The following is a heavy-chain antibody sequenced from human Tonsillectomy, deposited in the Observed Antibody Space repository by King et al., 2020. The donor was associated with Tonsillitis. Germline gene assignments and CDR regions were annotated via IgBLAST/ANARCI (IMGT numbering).Heavy chain of an antibody. CDR1: GFSLSTSEVG. CDR3: AHSPYGSGNYKYFFDY. D-gene: IGHD3-10*01. CDR2: IYWDDDD. V-gene: IGHV2-5*02. J-gene: IGHJ4*02. Sequence: LTLKESGPTLVKPTQTLTLTCTFSGFSLSTSEVGVGWIRQPPGKALEWLALIYWDDDDRYSPSLRNRLTITKDTSKNQVVLTMTNMDPVDTATYYCAHSPYGSGNYKYFFDYWGQGTLVSVSS.